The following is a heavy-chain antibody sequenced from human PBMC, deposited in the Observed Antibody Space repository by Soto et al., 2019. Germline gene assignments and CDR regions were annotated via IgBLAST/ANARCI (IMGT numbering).Heavy chain of an antibody. CDR2: ISGSGGSK. V-gene: IGHV3-23*01. D-gene: IGHD5-12*01. CDR1: GFTFSSYA. J-gene: IGHJ6*03. CDR3: AKADSGYDGIFSYYYYMDV. Sequence: VGSLRLSCAASGFTFSSYAMSWVRQAPGKGLEWVSAISGSGGSKYYADSVKGRFTISRDNSKNTLYLQMNSLRAEDTAVYYGAKADSGYDGIFSYYYYMDVWGKGTTVTVSS.